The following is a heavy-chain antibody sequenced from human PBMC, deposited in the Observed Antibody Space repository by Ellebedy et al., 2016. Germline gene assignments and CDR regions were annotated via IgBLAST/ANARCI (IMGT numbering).Heavy chain of an antibody. Sequence: GGSLRLSXAASGFTFSSYAMSWVRQTPGKGLEWVSNINLRDSKRYYVDSVKGRFTISRDNAKNTLCLQMNSLRAEDTAVYYCARLSETTIDIRFDPWGQGTLVTVSS. J-gene: IGHJ5*02. CDR2: INLRDSKR. CDR3: ARLSETTIDIRFDP. D-gene: IGHD4-17*01. V-gene: IGHV3-23*01. CDR1: GFTFSSYA.